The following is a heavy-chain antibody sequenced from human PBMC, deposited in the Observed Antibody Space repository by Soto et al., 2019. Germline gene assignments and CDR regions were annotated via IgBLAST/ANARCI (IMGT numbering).Heavy chain of an antibody. V-gene: IGHV2-5*01. Sequence: QITLKESGPTLVKPTQTLTLTCTFSGFSLSTSGVGVGWIRQPPGKALEWLALIYWNDDKRYSPSLKNRLTITKDTSKXQVVHTMTNXXPVDTATYYCVYSPXXPXXXPYYYYGMDVWGQGTTVTVSS. CDR2: IYWNDDK. J-gene: IGHJ6*02. CDR1: GFSLSTSGVG. CDR3: VYSPXXPXXXPYYYYGMDV.